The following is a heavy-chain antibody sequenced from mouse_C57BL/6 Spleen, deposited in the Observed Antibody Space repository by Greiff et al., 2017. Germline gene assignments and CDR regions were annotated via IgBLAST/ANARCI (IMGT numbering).Heavy chain of an antibody. CDR3: ERPGYYGSRYAMDY. Sequence: EVKLMESGGGLVKPGGSLKLSCAASGFTFSDYGMHWVRQAPEKGLEWVAYISSGSSTIYYADTVKGRFTISRDNAKKTLFLQMTSLRSENTAMYYCERPGYYGSRYAMDYWGQGTSVTVSS. V-gene: IGHV5-17*01. CDR2: ISSGSSTI. CDR1: GFTFSDYG. J-gene: IGHJ4*01. D-gene: IGHD1-1*01.